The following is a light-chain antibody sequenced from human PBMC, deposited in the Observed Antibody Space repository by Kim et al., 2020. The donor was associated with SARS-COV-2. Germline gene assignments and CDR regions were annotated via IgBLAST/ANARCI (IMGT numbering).Light chain of an antibody. V-gene: IGKV1-33*01. CDR2: HAS. CDR3: QQFEDFPIT. J-gene: IGKJ5*01. CDR1: QDIRNY. Sequence: ASVGDRVTIPCQASQDIRNYLNWYQHKPGKAPNLLIYHASKLERGVPSRFSGSGSGTDFTFTISSLQPEDFATYYCQQFEDFPITFGQGTRLEIK.